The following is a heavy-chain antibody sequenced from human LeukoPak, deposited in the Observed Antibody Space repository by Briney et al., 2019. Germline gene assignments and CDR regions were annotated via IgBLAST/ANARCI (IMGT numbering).Heavy chain of an antibody. CDR1: GFTFSSYA. Sequence: GGSLRLPCAASGFTFSSYAMHWVRQAPGKGLEWVAIIWYDGSNKYYADSVKGRFTISRDNSKNTLYLQMNSLRAEDTAVYYCARDQSTYYDILTGLKNYGMDVWGQGTTVTVSS. D-gene: IGHD3-9*01. CDR2: IWYDGSNK. V-gene: IGHV3-33*01. J-gene: IGHJ6*02. CDR3: ARDQSTYYDILTGLKNYGMDV.